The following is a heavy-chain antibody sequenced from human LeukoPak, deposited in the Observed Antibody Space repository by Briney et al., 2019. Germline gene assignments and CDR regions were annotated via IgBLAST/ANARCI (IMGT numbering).Heavy chain of an antibody. CDR1: GFTFSSYA. Sequence: GGSLRLSCAASGFTFSSYAMSWVRQAPGKGLEWLSAISGSGGSTYYADSVKGRFTISRDNSKNTLYLQMNSLRAEDTAVYYCANVGVAVAKWANFDHWGQGTLVTVSS. D-gene: IGHD6-19*01. CDR3: ANVGVAVAKWANFDH. J-gene: IGHJ4*02. CDR2: ISGSGGST. V-gene: IGHV3-23*01.